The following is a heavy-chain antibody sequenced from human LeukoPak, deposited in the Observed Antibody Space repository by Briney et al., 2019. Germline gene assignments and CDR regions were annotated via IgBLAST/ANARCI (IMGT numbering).Heavy chain of an antibody. Sequence: SETLSLTCTVSGGSISNYYWYWIRQPPGKGLECIGYIYHSGSTNYNPSLKSRVTISVDTSKNQFSLKLRSVTAADTAVYYCAREVGLGMYNWFAPWGQGTLVTVSS. CDR3: AREVGLGMYNWFAP. D-gene: IGHD3-16*01. J-gene: IGHJ5*02. CDR2: IYHSGST. V-gene: IGHV4-59*01. CDR1: GGSISNYY.